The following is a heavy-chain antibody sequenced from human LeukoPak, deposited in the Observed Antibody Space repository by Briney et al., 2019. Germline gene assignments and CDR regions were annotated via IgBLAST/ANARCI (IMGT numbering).Heavy chain of an antibody. J-gene: IGHJ4*02. CDR1: GFTFSSYG. V-gene: IGHV3-30*02. CDR2: IRYDGSDK. CDR3: AKDAGLHTPYYFDY. D-gene: IGHD5-24*01. Sequence: GGSLRLSCAASGFTFSSYGMHWVRQAPGKGLEWVAFIRYDGSDKYYADSVKGRFTISRDNSKNTLYLQMNSLRAEDTAVYYCAKDAGLHTPYYFDYWGQGTLVTVSS.